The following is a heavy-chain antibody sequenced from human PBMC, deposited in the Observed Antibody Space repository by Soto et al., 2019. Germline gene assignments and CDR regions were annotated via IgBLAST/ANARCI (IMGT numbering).Heavy chain of an antibody. CDR2: INPSGGST. CDR3: ARVYYYYYYMDV. Sequence: ASVKVSCKASGYTFASYDMHWVRQAPGQGLEWMGWINPSGGSTSYAQKFQGRVTMTRDTSTSTVYMELCSLRSEDTAVYYCARVYYYYYYMDVWGKGTTVTVSS. CDR1: GYTFASYD. V-gene: IGHV1-46*01. J-gene: IGHJ6*03.